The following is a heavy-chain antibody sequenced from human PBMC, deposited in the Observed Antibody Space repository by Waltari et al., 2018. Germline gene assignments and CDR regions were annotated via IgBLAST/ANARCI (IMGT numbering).Heavy chain of an antibody. V-gene: IGHV1-2*06. CDR1: GYTFTGNY. D-gene: IGHD4-17*01. CDR3: ARDYGDSLGAFDI. Sequence: QVQLVQSGAEVKKPGASVKVSCKASGYTFTGNYIHGVRQAPGQGREWMGRINPNSGGTNYAQKFQGRVTMTRDTSISTAYMGLSRLRSDDTAVYYCARDYGDSLGAFDIWGQGTMVTVSS. CDR2: INPNSGGT. J-gene: IGHJ3*02.